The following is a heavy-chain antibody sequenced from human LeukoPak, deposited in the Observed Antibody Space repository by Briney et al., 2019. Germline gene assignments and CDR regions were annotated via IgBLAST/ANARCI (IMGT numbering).Heavy chain of an antibody. CDR1: GVTFSSYG. CDR2: ISYDGSNK. J-gene: IGHJ4*02. D-gene: IGHD6-13*01. V-gene: IGHV3-30*18. CDR3: AKSFPAAGTFGDY. Sequence: GGSLRLPCAASGVTFSSYGMHWVRQAPGKGLEWVAVISYDGSNKYYADSVKGRFTISRDNSKNTLYLQMNSLRAEDTAVYYCAKSFPAAGTFGDYWGQGTLVTVSS.